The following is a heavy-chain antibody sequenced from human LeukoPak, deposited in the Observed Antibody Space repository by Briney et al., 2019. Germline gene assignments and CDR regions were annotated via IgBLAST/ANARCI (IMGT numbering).Heavy chain of an antibody. CDR1: RFTFRISG. V-gene: IGHV3-33*01. CDR2: IWYDGSNK. CDR3: AREGMEYSYGSEFDY. Sequence: SLRLSCAPPRFTFRISGMHCVPQAPGKGLGRVAVIWYDGSNKYYADTVKGRFTISRANSKNTPYLKMNSLRAEDTGVYYCAREGMEYSYGSEFDYWGQGTLVTVSS. D-gene: IGHD5-18*01. J-gene: IGHJ4*02.